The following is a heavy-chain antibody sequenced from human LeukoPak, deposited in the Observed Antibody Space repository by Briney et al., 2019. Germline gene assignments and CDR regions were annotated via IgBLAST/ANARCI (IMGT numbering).Heavy chain of an antibody. CDR3: ATGRIAVAWVPPDY. Sequence: ASVKVSCKVSGYTLTELSMHWVRQAPGKGLEWMGGFDPEDGETIYAQKFQGRVTMTEDTSTDTAYMELSSLRSEDTAVYYCATGRIAVAWVPPDYWGQGTLVTVSS. J-gene: IGHJ4*02. CDR1: GYTLTELS. CDR2: FDPEDGET. V-gene: IGHV1-24*01. D-gene: IGHD6-19*01.